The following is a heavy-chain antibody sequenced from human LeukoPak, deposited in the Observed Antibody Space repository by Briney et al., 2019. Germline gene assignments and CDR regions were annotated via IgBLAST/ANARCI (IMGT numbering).Heavy chain of an antibody. CDR1: GGTFSSYA. V-gene: IGHV1-69*13. CDR2: IIPIFCTA. J-gene: IGHJ6*02. D-gene: IGHD5-12*01. CDR3: AREGSQRTYSGYDSAYYYGMDV. Sequence: ASVKVSCKASGGTFSSYAISWVRQAPGQGLEWMGGIIPIFCTANYAQKFQGRVTITADESTSTAYMELSSLRSEDTAVYYCAREGSQRTYSGYDSAYYYGMDVWGQGTTVTVSS.